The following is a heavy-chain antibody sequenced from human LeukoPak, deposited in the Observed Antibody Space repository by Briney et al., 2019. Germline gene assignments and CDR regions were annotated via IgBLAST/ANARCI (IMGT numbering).Heavy chain of an antibody. D-gene: IGHD3-10*01. J-gene: IGHJ4*02. V-gene: IGHV3-9*01. CDR1: GIAFDHYA. CDR2: INWNSGTI. CDR3: AAHYYGSENSFDDY. Sequence: GGSLRLSCAASGIAFDHYAMHWVRQGPGQGQEWVSGINWNSGTIGYADSVKGRFTISRDNAKNSLYLQMNSLRAEDTALYYCAAHYYGSENSFDDYWGQGTLVTVSS.